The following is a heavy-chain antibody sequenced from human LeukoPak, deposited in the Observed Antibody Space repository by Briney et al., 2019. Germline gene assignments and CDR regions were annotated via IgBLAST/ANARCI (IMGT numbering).Heavy chain of an antibody. CDR2: INTGGGTT. Sequence: GASVKVSCKASGYTFTNYYMHWVRQAPGQGLEWLGVINTGGGTTSSAQKFQGRVTMTRDTSTSTVYMELSSLTSEDTAVYYCARDSGKFDYWGQGTLVTVCS. CDR1: GYTFTNYY. D-gene: IGHD5-12*01. J-gene: IGHJ4*02. CDR3: ARDSGKFDY. V-gene: IGHV1-46*01.